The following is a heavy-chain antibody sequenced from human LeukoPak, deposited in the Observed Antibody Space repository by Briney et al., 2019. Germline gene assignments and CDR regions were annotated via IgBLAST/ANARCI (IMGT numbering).Heavy chain of an antibody. CDR2: ISSSSSYI. CDR1: GFTFSSYS. V-gene: IGHV3-21*01. Sequence: GSLRLSCAASGFTFSSYSTNWVRQAPGKGLEWVSSISSSSSYIYYADSVKGRLTISRDNSKNTLYLQMNSLRAEDTAVYYCARAGGSSSSVDYWGQGTLVTVSS. D-gene: IGHD6-6*01. J-gene: IGHJ4*02. CDR3: ARAGGSSSSVDY.